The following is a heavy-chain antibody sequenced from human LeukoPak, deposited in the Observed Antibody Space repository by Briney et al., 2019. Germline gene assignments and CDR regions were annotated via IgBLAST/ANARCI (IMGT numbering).Heavy chain of an antibody. Sequence: ASVKVSCKASGYTFPSYYVHWVRQAPGQGLEWMGIFNPSGAGTNYAQKFQGRVAMTRDMSTSTVYMELSSLRSEDRAVYYCARAGYSYGSGLFDPWGQGTLVTVSS. D-gene: IGHD5-18*01. CDR2: FNPSGAGT. CDR3: ARAGYSYGSGLFDP. J-gene: IGHJ5*02. V-gene: IGHV1-46*01. CDR1: GYTFPSYY.